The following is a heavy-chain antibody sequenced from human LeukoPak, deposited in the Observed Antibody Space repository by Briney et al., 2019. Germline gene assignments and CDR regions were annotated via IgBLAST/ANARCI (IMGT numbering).Heavy chain of an antibody. V-gene: IGHV3-30-3*01. CDR1: GFTFSSYA. CDR2: ISYDGSNK. J-gene: IGHJ6*02. D-gene: IGHD5-18*01. CDR3: ARGYSYGTSRYYYGMDV. Sequence: PGRSLRLSCAASGFTFSSYAMHWVRQAPGKGLEWVAVISYDGSNKYYADSVKGRFIISRDNSKNTLYLQMNSLRAEDTAVYYCARGYSYGTSRYYYGMDVWGQGTTVTVSS.